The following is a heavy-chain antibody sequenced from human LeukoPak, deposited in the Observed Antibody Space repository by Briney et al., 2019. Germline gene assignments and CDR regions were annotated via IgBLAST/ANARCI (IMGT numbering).Heavy chain of an antibody. V-gene: IGHV4-59*12. CDR2: IYYSGST. CDR3: ARAGYYGSGSYRYYYYGMDV. D-gene: IGHD3-10*01. Sequence: SETLSLTCTVSGGSISSYYWSWIRQPPGKGLEWIGYIYYSGSTNYNPSLKSRVTISVDTSKNQFSLKLSSVTAADTAVYYCARAGYYGSGSYRYYYYGMDVWGQGTTVTVSS. J-gene: IGHJ6*02. CDR1: GGSISSYY.